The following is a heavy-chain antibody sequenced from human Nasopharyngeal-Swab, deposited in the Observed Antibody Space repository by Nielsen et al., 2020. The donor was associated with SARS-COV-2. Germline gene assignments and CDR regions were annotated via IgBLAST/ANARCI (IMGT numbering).Heavy chain of an antibody. CDR3: ARGTCDSSGWRPGMDV. Sequence: WICQPPGKGLEWVAVIWYDGSNKYYADSVKGRFTISRDNSKNTLYLQMNSLRAEDTAVYYCARGTCDSSGWRPGMDVWGQGTTVTVSS. J-gene: IGHJ6*02. D-gene: IGHD6-19*01. CDR2: IWYDGSNK. V-gene: IGHV3-33*01.